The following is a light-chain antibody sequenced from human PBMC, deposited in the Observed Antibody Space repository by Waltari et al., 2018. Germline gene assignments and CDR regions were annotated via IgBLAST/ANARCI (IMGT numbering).Light chain of an antibody. CDR1: QSVSSSY. CDR3: QQNGSS. Sequence: EIVLTQSPGTLSLSPGERATLSCRASQSVSSSYLAWYQHKPGQAPRRLIYGASSRANSIPERCRGSGSGTAFTLTISRLEPEDSAVYYCQQNGSSFGGGTKVEIK. J-gene: IGKJ4*01. V-gene: IGKV3-20*01. CDR2: GAS.